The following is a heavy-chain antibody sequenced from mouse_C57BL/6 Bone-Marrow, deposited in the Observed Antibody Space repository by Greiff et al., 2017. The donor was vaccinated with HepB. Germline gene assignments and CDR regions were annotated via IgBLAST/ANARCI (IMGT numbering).Heavy chain of an antibody. CDR1: GFNIKDDY. CDR2: IDPENGDT. Sequence: EVMLVESGAELVRPGASVKLSCTASGFNIKDDYMHWVKQRPEQGLEWIGWIDPENGDTEYASKFQGKATITADTSSNTAYLQLSSLTSEDTAVYYFTSTLLDYWGQGTSVTVSS. J-gene: IGHJ4*01. V-gene: IGHV14-4*01. CDR3: TSTLLDY. D-gene: IGHD2-1*01.